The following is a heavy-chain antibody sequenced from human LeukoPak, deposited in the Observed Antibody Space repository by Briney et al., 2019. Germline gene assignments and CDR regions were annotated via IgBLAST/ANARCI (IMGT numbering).Heavy chain of an antibody. CDR2: ISYDGSNK. V-gene: IGHV3-30-3*01. D-gene: IGHD5-12*01. Sequence: GGSLRLSCAASGFTFSSYAMHWVRQAPGKGLEWVAVISYDGSNKYYADSVKGRFTISRDNSKNTLYLQMNSLRAEDTAVYYCAKGGYSGYDSAFDYWGQGTLVTVSS. J-gene: IGHJ4*02. CDR1: GFTFSSYA. CDR3: AKGGYSGYDSAFDY.